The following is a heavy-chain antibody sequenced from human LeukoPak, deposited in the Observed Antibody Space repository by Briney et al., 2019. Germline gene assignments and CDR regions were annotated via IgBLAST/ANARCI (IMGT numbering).Heavy chain of an antibody. CDR2: IKQDGSDK. V-gene: IGHV3-7*03. D-gene: IGHD6-19*01. CDR1: GFTFNSYW. Sequence: GGSLRLSCAASGFTFNSYWMTWVRQAPGKGLEWVAGIKQDGSDKYYAGSVKGRFTISRDNAKNSLYLQMNSLRAEDTAVYFCARYNSAWKTDDYWGQGILVTVSS. CDR3: ARYNSAWKTDDY. J-gene: IGHJ4*02.